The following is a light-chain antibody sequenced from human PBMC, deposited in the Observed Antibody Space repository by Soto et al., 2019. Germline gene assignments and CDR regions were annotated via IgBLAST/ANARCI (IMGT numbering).Light chain of an antibody. V-gene: IGKV1-39*01. CDR2: AAS. CDR1: QSMSSY. CDR3: QQSYSTPLT. Sequence: DIQMTKSPSSLSASVGDRVTITCRASQSMSSYLNGYQQKPGKAPKPLIYAASSLQSGVPSRFSGSGSGTAFTLSISSLQPEDFGTYYCQQSYSTPLTCGGGTKVEIK. J-gene: IGKJ4*02.